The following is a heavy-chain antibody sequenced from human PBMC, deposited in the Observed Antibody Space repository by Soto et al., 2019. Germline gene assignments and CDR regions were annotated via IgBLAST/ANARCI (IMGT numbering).Heavy chain of an antibody. D-gene: IGHD2-2*01. Sequence: EVQLLESGGGLVQPGGSLRLSCAASGFTFSSYAMSWVRQAPGKGLEWVSSITDSGGGTYYADSVKGRFTISRDNSKNTLYRQMSRLRVEDTAVYYCARRDPVSKVYWFGPWGQGTRVTVSS. CDR2: ITDSGGGT. CDR3: ARRDPVSKVYWFGP. CDR1: GFTFSSYA. V-gene: IGHV3-23*01. J-gene: IGHJ5*02.